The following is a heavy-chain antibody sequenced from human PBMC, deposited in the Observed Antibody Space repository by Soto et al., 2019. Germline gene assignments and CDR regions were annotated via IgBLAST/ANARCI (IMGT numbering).Heavy chain of an antibody. V-gene: IGHV1-8*01. D-gene: IGHD3-10*01. J-gene: IGHJ6*02. CDR1: GYTFTSYD. CDR2: MNPNRGNT. Sequence: ASVKVSCKASGYTFTSYDINWVRQATGQGLEWMGWMNPNRGNTGYAQKFQGRVTMTRNTSISTAYMELSSLRSEDTAVYYCARTYMVRGVIIRGYYYYGMDVWGQGTTVTVSS. CDR3: ARTYMVRGVIIRGYYYYGMDV.